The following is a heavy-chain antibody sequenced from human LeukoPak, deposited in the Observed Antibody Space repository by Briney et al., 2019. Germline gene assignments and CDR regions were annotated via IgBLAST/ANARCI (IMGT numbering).Heavy chain of an antibody. D-gene: IGHD6-13*01. Sequence: GGSLRLSCAASGFTFSSYAMSWVRQAPGKGLEWVSPISTSGGSTYYADSVKGRFTIYRDNSKNTLYLQMNSLRAEDTAVYYCAKGYSSSWSGGWFDPWGQGTLVTVSS. CDR1: GFTFSSYA. V-gene: IGHV3-23*01. J-gene: IGHJ5*02. CDR2: ISTSGGST. CDR3: AKGYSSSWSGGWFDP.